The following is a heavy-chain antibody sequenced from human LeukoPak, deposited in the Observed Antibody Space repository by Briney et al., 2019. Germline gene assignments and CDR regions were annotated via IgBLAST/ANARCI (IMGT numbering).Heavy chain of an antibody. V-gene: IGHV1-8*02. J-gene: IGHJ4*02. D-gene: IGHD1-26*01. Sequence: ASVKVSCKASGYTFTSYDINWVRQATGQGLEWMGWMNPNSGNTGYAQKFQGRVTMTTDTSTSTAYMELRSLRSDDTAVYYCARVRSYSHIDYWGQGTLVTVSS. CDR1: GYTFTSYD. CDR2: MNPNSGNT. CDR3: ARVRSYSHIDY.